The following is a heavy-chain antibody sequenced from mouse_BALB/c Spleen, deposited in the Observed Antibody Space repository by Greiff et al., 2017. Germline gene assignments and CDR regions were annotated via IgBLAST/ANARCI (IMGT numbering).Heavy chain of an antibody. V-gene: IGHV7-3*02. J-gene: IGHJ4*01. CDR2: IRNKANGYTT. CDR3: ARGRWAMDY. CDR1: GFTFTDYY. Sequence: EVKLMESGGGLVQPGGSLRLSCATSGFTFTDYYMSWVRQPPGQALEWLGSIRNKANGYTTEYSASVKGRFTISRDNSQSLLYLQMNTLGAEDCATYYYARGRWAMDYWGQGTSVTVSS. D-gene: IGHD2-3*01.